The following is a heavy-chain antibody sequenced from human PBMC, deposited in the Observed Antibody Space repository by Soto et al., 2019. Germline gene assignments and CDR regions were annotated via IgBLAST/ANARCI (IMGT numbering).Heavy chain of an antibody. D-gene: IGHD4-17*01. CDR1: GFTFSSYA. CDR2: ISGSGGST. V-gene: IGHV3-23*01. CDR3: AKEHDYGDYVFDY. Sequence: EAQLLESGGGLVQPGGSLRLSCAASGFTFSSYAMSWVRQAPEKGLEWVSAISGSGGSTYYADSVKGRFTIYRDNSKNTLYLKMNGLRAEDTAVYYCAKEHDYGDYVFDYWGQGTLVTVSS. J-gene: IGHJ4*02.